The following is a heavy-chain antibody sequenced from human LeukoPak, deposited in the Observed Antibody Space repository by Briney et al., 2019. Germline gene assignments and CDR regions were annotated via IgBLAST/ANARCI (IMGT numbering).Heavy chain of an antibody. D-gene: IGHD1-26*01. CDR3: AKDLYSGSQGLDY. CDR2: ISGSGGST. V-gene: IGHV3-23*01. Sequence: GGSLRLSCAASGFTFSSYWMSWVRQAPGKGLEWVSAISGSGGSTYYADSVKGRFTISRDNSKNTLYLQMNSLRAEDTAVYYCAKDLYSGSQGLDYWGQGTLVTVSS. J-gene: IGHJ4*02. CDR1: GFTFSSYW.